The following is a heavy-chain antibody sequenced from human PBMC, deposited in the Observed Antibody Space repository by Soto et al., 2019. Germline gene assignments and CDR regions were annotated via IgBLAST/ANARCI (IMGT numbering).Heavy chain of an antibody. CDR3: ARALRGYSGYDYVCFQH. J-gene: IGHJ1*01. V-gene: IGHV4-4*02. CDR1: GGSISSSNW. D-gene: IGHD5-12*01. Sequence: QVQLQESGPGLVKPSGTLSLTCAVSGGSISSSNWWSWVRQPPGKGLEWIGEIYHSGSTNYNPSPKSRVTISVSKYKNQFSLRLSPVHAADTDVYYRARALRGYSGYDYVCFQHWGQGTLVTVSS. CDR2: IYHSGST.